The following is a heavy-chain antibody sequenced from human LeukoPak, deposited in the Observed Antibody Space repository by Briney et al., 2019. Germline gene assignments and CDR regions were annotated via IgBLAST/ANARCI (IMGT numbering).Heavy chain of an antibody. CDR3: AKGDHYYDSSGYRPPDI. Sequence: PGGSLRLSCAASGFTFSSYGMHWVRQAPGKGLGWVAFIRYDGSNKYYADSVKGRFTISRDNSKNTLYLQMNSLRAEDTAVYYCAKGDHYYDSSGYRPPDIWGQGTMVTVSS. CDR2: IRYDGSNK. CDR1: GFTFSSYG. J-gene: IGHJ3*02. D-gene: IGHD3-22*01. V-gene: IGHV3-30*02.